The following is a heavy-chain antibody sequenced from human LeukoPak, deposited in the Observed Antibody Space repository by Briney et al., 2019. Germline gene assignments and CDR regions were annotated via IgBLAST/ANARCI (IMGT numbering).Heavy chain of an antibody. J-gene: IGHJ5*02. D-gene: IGHD3-22*01. CDR1: GFTFSSYE. CDR2: ISSSGSTI. Sequence: PGGPLRLSCAASGFTFSSYEMNWVRQAPGKGLEWVSYISSSGSTIYHADSVKGRFTISRDNAKNTLYLQMNSLRAEDTAVYYCARDGDSSGYSPWGQGTLVTVSS. CDR3: ARDGDSSGYSP. V-gene: IGHV3-48*03.